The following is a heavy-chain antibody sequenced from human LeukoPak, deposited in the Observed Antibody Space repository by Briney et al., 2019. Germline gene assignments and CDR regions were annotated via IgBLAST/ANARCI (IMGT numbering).Heavy chain of an antibody. J-gene: IGHJ4*02. CDR3: ASGSCGGGRCYPHPEY. V-gene: IGHV3-74*01. CDR1: GFTFSSYW. D-gene: IGHD2-15*01. CDR2: INNDGSIT. Sequence: GGSLRLSRAASGFTFSSYWMHWVRQAPGKGLVWVSGINNDGSITGYADSVEGRLTSSRDNAKNTLFLQMNSLRAEDTAVYYCASGSCGGGRCYPHPEYWGQGTLVTVSS.